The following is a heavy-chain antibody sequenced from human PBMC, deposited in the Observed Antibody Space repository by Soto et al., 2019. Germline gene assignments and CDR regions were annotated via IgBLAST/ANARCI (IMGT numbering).Heavy chain of an antibody. Sequence: QVQLQESGPGLVKPSQTLSLSCTVSGASISSGDYCWSWIRQPPGKGLEWIGYIYYTGNTVFNPSLKIRVSISVDTSKNQFSLKLNPVTAADTAVYYCSSLPDGYTSGLDYWGQGTLVTVSS. D-gene: IGHD5-12*01. CDR2: IYYTGNT. J-gene: IGHJ4*02. CDR3: SSLPDGYTSGLDY. CDR1: GASISSGDYC. V-gene: IGHV4-30-4*01.